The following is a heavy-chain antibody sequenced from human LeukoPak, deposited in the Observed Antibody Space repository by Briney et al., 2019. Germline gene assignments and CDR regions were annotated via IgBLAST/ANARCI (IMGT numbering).Heavy chain of an antibody. V-gene: IGHV3-30-3*01. Sequence: GGSLRLSCAASGFTFSSYAMHWVRQAPGKGLEWVAVISYDGSNKYCADSVKGRFTISRDNSKNTLYLQMNSLRAEDTAVYYCARDGLPGYCSSTSCYYWYFDLWGRGTLVTVSS. CDR3: ARDGLPGYCSSTSCYYWYFDL. D-gene: IGHD2-2*01. CDR2: ISYDGSNK. CDR1: GFTFSSYA. J-gene: IGHJ2*01.